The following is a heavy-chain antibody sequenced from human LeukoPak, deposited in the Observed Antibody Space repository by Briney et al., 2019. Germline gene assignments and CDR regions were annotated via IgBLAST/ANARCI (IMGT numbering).Heavy chain of an antibody. V-gene: IGHV3-30*02. CDR2: IRYDGSNK. D-gene: IGHD6-13*01. Sequence: PGGSLRLSCAASGFTFSSHGMHWVRQAPGKGLEWVAFIRYDGSNKYYADSVKGRFTISRDNAKNTLYLQMNSLRAEDTAVYYCARDRSSSWRSPDYWGQGTLVTVSS. CDR1: GFTFSSHG. CDR3: ARDRSSSWRSPDY. J-gene: IGHJ4*02.